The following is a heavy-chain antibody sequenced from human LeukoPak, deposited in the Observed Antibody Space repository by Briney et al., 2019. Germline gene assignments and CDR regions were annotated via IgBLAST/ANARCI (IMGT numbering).Heavy chain of an antibody. CDR2: ISAYNGNT. J-gene: IGHJ4*02. CDR1: GYIFTSYY. V-gene: IGHV1-18*04. CDR3: ARWEVTMEQGYFDY. Sequence: GASVKVSCKASGYIFTSYYMHWVRQAPGQGLEWMGWISAYNGNTNYAQKLQGRVTMTTDTSTGTAYMELRSLRSDDTAVYYCARWEVTMEQGYFDYWGQGTLVTVSS. D-gene: IGHD3-10*01.